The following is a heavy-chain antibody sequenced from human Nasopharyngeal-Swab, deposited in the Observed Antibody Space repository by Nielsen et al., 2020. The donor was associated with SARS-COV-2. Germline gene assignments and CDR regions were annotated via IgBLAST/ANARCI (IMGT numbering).Heavy chain of an antibody. CDR3: ARAHIVVVPAHNWFDP. J-gene: IGHJ5*02. V-gene: IGHV4-59*01. CDR2: IYYSGST. D-gene: IGHD2-2*01. Sequence: WIRQPPGQGLEWIGYIYYSGSTNYNPSLKSRVTISVDTSKNQFSLKLSSVTAADTAVYYCARAHIVVVPAHNWFDPWGQGTLVTVS.